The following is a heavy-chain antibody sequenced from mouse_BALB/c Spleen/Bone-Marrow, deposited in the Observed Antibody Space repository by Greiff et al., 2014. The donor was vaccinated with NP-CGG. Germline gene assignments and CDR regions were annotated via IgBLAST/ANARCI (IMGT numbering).Heavy chain of an antibody. CDR2: INPSSAYT. CDR3: TIQYYAMDY. Sequence: QVQLKESGAELARPGASVKMSCQASGYTFTRYTMHWEKQRPGQGLEWIGYINPSSAYTNYNQKFKDKATLTADKSSSTAYMQLSSLTSEDSAVYYCTIQYYAMDYWGQGTSVTVSS. V-gene: IGHV1-4*01. J-gene: IGHJ4*01. CDR1: GYTFTRYT.